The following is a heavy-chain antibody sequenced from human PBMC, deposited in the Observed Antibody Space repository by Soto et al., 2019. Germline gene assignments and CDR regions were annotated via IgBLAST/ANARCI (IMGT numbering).Heavy chain of an antibody. CDR1: GGSISSSAYY. Sequence: QVQLQESGPGLVKPSQTLSLTCTVSGGSISSSAYYWSWIRRHPGKGLEWIGYISHSGSTYYNPSLKSRVIISLDTSKNQFSLNLPSVTAADTAVYYCAREYTDGSNFFVCWGQGALVTVSS. CDR3: AREYTDGSNFFVC. CDR2: ISHSGST. D-gene: IGHD1-1*01. J-gene: IGHJ4*02. V-gene: IGHV4-31*03.